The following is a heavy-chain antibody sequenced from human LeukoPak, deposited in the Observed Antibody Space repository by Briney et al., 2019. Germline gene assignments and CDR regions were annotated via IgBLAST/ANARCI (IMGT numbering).Heavy chain of an antibody. CDR3: ARPSGRGYYCDSSGYSFDY. V-gene: IGHV5-51*01. J-gene: IGHJ4*02. D-gene: IGHD3-22*01. Sequence: GESLKISCKGSGYSFTSYWIGWVRQMPGKGLEWMGIIYPGDSDTRYSPSFQGQVTISADKSISTAYLQWSSLKASDTAMYYCARPSGRGYYCDSSGYSFDYWGQGTLVTVSS. CDR2: IYPGDSDT. CDR1: GYSFTSYW.